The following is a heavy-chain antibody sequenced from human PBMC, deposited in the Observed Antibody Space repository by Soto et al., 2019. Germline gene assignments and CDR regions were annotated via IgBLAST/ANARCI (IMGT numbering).Heavy chain of an antibody. CDR1: GFTLDGYW. Sequence: PGGSLRLSCAASGFTLDGYWMSWVRQAPGKGLQWVANIKEDGSEKNSIDSVKGRFTISRDNAKNSLYLQLNSLRAEDTAVYYCVRDFRGTLGAFWGQGTLVTVSS. J-gene: IGHJ4*02. CDR2: IKEDGSEK. V-gene: IGHV3-7*01. CDR3: VRDFRGTLGAF. D-gene: IGHD1-26*01.